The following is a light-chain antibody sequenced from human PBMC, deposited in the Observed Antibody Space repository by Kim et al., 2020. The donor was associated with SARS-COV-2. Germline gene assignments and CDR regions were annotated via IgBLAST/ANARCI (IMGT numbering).Light chain of an antibody. CDR2: DVS. CDR3: SSYTSSSTYV. J-gene: IGLJ1*01. Sequence: QSITISCTGSSSDIGGYNYVSWYQQHPGKALKLMIYDVSNRPSGVSNRFSGSKSGNTASLTISGLQAEDEADYFCSSYTSSSTYVFGTGTKVTVL. CDR1: SSDIGGYNY. V-gene: IGLV2-14*03.